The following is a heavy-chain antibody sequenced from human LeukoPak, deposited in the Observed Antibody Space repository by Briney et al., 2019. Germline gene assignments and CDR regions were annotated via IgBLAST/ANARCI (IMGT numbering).Heavy chain of an antibody. V-gene: IGHV3-30*01. Sequence: GRSLRLSCAASGFTFSSYAMHWVRQAPGKGLEWVAVISYDGSNKYYADSVKGRFTISRDNSKNTLYLQMNSLRAEDTAVYYCARDSRVATTTERRYYYYMGVWGKGTTVTVSS. D-gene: IGHD5-12*01. CDR3: ARDSRVATTTERRYYYYMGV. CDR2: ISYDGSNK. CDR1: GFTFSSYA. J-gene: IGHJ6*03.